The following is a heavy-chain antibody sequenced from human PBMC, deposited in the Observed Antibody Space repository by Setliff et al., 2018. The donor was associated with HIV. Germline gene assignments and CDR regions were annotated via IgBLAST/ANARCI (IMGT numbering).Heavy chain of an antibody. CDR1: GFTFSGSA. V-gene: IGHV3-73*01. Sequence: ETLSLSCAASGFTFSGSAMHWVRQASGKGLEWVGRIRSKANSYATAYAASVKGRFTISRDDSKNTAYLQLNSLKTEDTAVYYCWLNGYCTNGVCSPDIWGQGTMVTVSS. CDR3: WLNGYCTNGVCSPDI. D-gene: IGHD2-8*01. CDR2: IRSKANSYAT. J-gene: IGHJ3*02.